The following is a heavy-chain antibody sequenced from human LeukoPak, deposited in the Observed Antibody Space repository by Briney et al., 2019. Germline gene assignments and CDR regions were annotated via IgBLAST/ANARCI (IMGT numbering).Heavy chain of an antibody. CDR3: TMSTVNDY. CDR2: ISWNSDIV. J-gene: IGHJ4*02. V-gene: IGHV3-9*01. Sequence: GRSLRLSCAASGFTFDDYAMHWVRQAPGKGLEWVSGISWNSDIVGYADSVKGRFTISRDNAKNSLYLQMDSLRDEDTAIYYCTMSTVNDYWGQGTLVTVSS. D-gene: IGHD4-17*01. CDR1: GFTFDDYA.